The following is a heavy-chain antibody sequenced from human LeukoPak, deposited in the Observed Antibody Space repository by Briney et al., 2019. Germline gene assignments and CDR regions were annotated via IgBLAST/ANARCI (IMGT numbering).Heavy chain of an antibody. CDR1: GGSVSDSSYY. Sequence: PSETLSLTCTVSGGSVSDSSYYWGWIRQPPGKGLEWIGSFYYTGGTYYSPSFRSRVIISADTSKNQFSLYFHSVSAADTAVYFCGSSHSSSWYDFWGQGTLVTVSS. CDR2: FYYTGGT. CDR3: GSSHSSSWYDF. J-gene: IGHJ4*02. D-gene: IGHD6-13*01. V-gene: IGHV4-39*07.